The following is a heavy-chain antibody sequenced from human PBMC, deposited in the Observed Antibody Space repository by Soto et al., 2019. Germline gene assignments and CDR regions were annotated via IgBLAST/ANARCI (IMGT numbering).Heavy chain of an antibody. J-gene: IGHJ4*02. CDR1: GFTFSSYA. CDR2: IAGSGGGT. CDR3: AKAVATTRTLFDY. D-gene: IGHD5-12*01. V-gene: IGHV3-23*01. Sequence: PGGSLRLSCAASGFTFSSYAMSWVRQAPGKGLEWVSVIAGSGGGTYSADSVKGRFTISRDNSKNTLYLQMNSLRAEDTAVYYCAKAVATTRTLFDYWGQGTLVTVSS.